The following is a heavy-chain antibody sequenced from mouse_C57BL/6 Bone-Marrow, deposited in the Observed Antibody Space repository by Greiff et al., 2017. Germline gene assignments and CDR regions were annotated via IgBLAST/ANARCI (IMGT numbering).Heavy chain of an antibody. Sequence: QVQLQQPGAELVQPGASVKLSCKASGYTFTSYWMHWVKQRPGRGLEWIGRIDPNSGGTKYNEQFKSKATLTVDKPSSTAYMQLSSLTSEDSAVYYCARLTTVVAYYFDYWGQGTTLTVSS. D-gene: IGHD1-1*01. CDR2: IDPNSGGT. CDR3: ARLTTVVAYYFDY. V-gene: IGHV1-72*01. J-gene: IGHJ2*01. CDR1: GYTFTSYW.